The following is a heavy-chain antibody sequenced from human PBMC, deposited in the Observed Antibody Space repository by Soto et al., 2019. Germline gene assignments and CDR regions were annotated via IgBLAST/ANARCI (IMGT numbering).Heavy chain of an antibody. CDR1: GFTFSNYA. Sequence: GGSLRLSCSASGFTFSNYAMSWVRQSPGKGLEWVSGVSSTGTSPYYAGSVQGRFTISRDNSKNMFYLQMRSLRAEDTAIYYCAKARPSGGYYYVEAFDVWGQGTMVTVSS. J-gene: IGHJ3*01. V-gene: IGHV3-23*01. D-gene: IGHD3-22*01. CDR3: AKARPSGGYYYVEAFDV. CDR2: VSSTGTSP.